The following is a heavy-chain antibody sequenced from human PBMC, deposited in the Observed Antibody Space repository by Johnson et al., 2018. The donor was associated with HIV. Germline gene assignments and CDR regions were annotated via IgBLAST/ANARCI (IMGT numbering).Heavy chain of an antibody. CDR2: IYSGGST. CDR1: GFTVSSNY. D-gene: IGHD3-3*01. V-gene: IGHV3-53*01. J-gene: IGHJ3*02. CDR3: ARDGAGYNCGSDYRSDGFDI. Sequence: VQLLESGGGVVRPGGSLRLSCAASGFTVSSNYMSWVRQAPGKGLEWVSVIYSGGSTYYADSVKGRFTISRDNSKNTRYLQMNSMRAEDTAFDYCARDGAGYNCGSDYRSDGFDIWCQGTVVTVSS.